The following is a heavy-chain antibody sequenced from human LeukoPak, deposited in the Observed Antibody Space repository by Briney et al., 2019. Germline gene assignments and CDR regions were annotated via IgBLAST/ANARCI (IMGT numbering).Heavy chain of an antibody. J-gene: IGHJ3*02. CDR1: GFTFSSYA. Sequence: PGGSLRLSCAASGFTFSSYAMSWVRQAPGKGLEWVSAISGSGGSTYYADSVKGRFTISRDNAKNSLHLQMNSLRAEDTAVYYCARDPYYYESSGYFSGAFDIWGQGTMVTVSS. D-gene: IGHD3-22*01. CDR3: ARDPYYYESSGYFSGAFDI. V-gene: IGHV3-23*01. CDR2: ISGSGGST.